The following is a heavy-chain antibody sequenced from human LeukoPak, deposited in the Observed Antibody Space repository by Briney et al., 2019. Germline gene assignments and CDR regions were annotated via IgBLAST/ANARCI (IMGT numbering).Heavy chain of an antibody. Sequence: SETLSLTCTVSGGSIGSYYWRWIRQPPGKGLEWIGYIYHSGSTYFNPSLKSRVTISVDTSKNQFSLKLSSVTAADTAVYYCARGPDSSGYYYFDFWGQGTLVTVSS. D-gene: IGHD3-22*01. CDR3: ARGPDSSGYYYFDF. CDR2: IYHSGST. V-gene: IGHV4-4*09. J-gene: IGHJ4*02. CDR1: GGSIGSYY.